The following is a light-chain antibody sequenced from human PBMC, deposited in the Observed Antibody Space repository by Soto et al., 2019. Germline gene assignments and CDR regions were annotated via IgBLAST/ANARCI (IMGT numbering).Light chain of an antibody. Sequence: EIVLTQSPGTLSLSPGERATLSCRASQSVSSSYLAWYQQKPGQAPRLLIYGASTRATGIPARFSGSGSGTDFTLTISRLEPEDFAVYYCQQYGSSPPSSTFGQGTRLEIK. V-gene: IGKV3-20*01. CDR2: GAS. CDR1: QSVSSSY. CDR3: QQYGSSPPSST. J-gene: IGKJ5*01.